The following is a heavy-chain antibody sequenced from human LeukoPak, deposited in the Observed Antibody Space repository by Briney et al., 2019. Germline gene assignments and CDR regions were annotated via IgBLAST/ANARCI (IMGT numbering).Heavy chain of an antibody. CDR1: GGTFTSYA. Sequence: SVKVSCKASGGTFTSYAISWVRQAPGQGLEWMGRIIPIFGTANYAQKFQGRVTITTDESTSTAYMELSSLRSEDTAVYYCARDRLWFGEPYYFDYWGQGTLVTVSS. J-gene: IGHJ4*02. D-gene: IGHD3-10*01. CDR2: IIPIFGTA. V-gene: IGHV1-69*05. CDR3: ARDRLWFGEPYYFDY.